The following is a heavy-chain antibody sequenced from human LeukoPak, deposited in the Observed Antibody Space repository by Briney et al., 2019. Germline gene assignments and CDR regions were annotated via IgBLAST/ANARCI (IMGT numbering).Heavy chain of an antibody. J-gene: IGHJ6*03. CDR1: GFTFSTYN. D-gene: IGHD2-15*01. V-gene: IGHV3-23*01. CDR2: ISSTGGTT. CDR3: AKNGDRGAYCTGGTCYPYFYYYMDV. Sequence: SGGSLRLSCAASGFTFSTYNMNWVRQAPGKGLEWVSSISSTGGTTYYADSVKGRFTISRDNSKNTLYLQMNSLRAEDTAIYYCAKNGDRGAYCTGGTCYPYFYYYMDVWGKGTTVTI.